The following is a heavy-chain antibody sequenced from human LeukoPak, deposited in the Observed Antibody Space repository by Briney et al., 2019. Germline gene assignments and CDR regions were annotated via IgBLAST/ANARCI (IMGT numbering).Heavy chain of an antibody. CDR1: GFTFSSYS. CDR3: AREDCSGGSCTDAFDI. V-gene: IGHV3-21*01. J-gene: IGHJ3*02. D-gene: IGHD2-15*01. Sequence: SGGSLRLSCAASGFTFSSYSMNWVRQAPGKGLEWVSSISSSSSYIYYADSVKGRFTISRDNAKNSLYLQMNSLRAEDTAVYYCAREDCSGGSCTDAFDIWGQGTMVTVSS. CDR2: ISSSSSYI.